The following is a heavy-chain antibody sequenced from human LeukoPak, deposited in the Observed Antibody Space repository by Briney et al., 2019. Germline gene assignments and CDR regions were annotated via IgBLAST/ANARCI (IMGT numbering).Heavy chain of an antibody. Sequence: GGSLRLSCAASGFNFSSYWMYWVRQAPGKGLEWVSVFYSGDTTYYANSVKGRFTISRDNSKNMLYLQMNSLRAEDTAVYYCARRLLTGYYEFWGQGTLVTVSS. CDR1: GFNFSSYW. D-gene: IGHD3-9*01. V-gene: IGHV3-66*01. J-gene: IGHJ4*02. CDR3: ARRLLTGYYEF. CDR2: FYSGDTT.